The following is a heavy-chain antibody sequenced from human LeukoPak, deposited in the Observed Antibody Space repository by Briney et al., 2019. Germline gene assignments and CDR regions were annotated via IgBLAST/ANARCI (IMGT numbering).Heavy chain of an antibody. CDR2: IYHSGST. Sequence: SETLSLTCTISGYSISSDYYWAWIRQPPGQGLEWIGNIYHSGSTHYNPSLKGRLTISIDTSKNQFSLKLTSVTAADTAVYFCARRGGGSAWSFDYWGQGTLVTVSS. D-gene: IGHD6-19*01. J-gene: IGHJ4*02. V-gene: IGHV4-38-2*02. CDR1: GYSISSDYY. CDR3: ARRGGGSAWSFDY.